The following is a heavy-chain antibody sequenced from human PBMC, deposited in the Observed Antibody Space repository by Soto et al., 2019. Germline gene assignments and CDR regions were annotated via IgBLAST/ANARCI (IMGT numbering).Heavy chain of an antibody. J-gene: IGHJ4*02. CDR1: GYTLTRYY. V-gene: IGHV1-46*01. CDR3: ARRVGAGVLDY. Sequence: GASVKVSCKASGYTLTRYYIHWVRQAAGQGLEWMGVINPSGGSTTHAQNFQGRVTVTRDTSTSTVYMEVSSLTSEDTAVYYCARRVGAGVLDYWGQGTPVTVSS. CDR2: INPSGGST. D-gene: IGHD1-26*01.